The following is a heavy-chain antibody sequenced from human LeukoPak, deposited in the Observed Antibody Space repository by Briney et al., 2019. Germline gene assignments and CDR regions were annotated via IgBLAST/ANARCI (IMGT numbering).Heavy chain of an antibody. CDR2: INPNSGGT. J-gene: IGHJ4*02. CDR1: GYTFTGYY. D-gene: IGHD2-15*01. Sequence: GASVKVSCKASGYTFTGYYMHWVRQAPGQGLEWMGWINPNSGGTNYAQKFQGRVTMTTDTSTSTAYMELRSLRSDDTAVYYCARSVVAATPSDYWGQGTLVTVSS. CDR3: ARSVVAATPSDY. V-gene: IGHV1-2*02.